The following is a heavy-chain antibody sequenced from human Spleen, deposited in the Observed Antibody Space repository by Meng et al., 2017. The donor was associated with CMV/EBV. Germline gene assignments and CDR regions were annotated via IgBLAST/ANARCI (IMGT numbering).Heavy chain of an antibody. CDR1: GHSFTDHY. D-gene: IGHD3-22*01. Sequence: TFSCKTSGHSFTDHYIHWVRQAPGQGLEWMGRINPNSGGTDYAQKFQGRVSVTRDTSITTAYMELSRLQSDDTAVFYCARGDSNLDYWGQGTLVTVSS. J-gene: IGHJ4*02. CDR2: INPNSGGT. CDR3: ARGDSNLDY. V-gene: IGHV1-2*06.